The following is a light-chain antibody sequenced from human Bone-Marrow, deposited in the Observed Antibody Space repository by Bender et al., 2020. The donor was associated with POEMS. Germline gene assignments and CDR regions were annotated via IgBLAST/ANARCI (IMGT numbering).Light chain of an antibody. Sequence: SYVLSQPPSVSAPGTTARLTCVGNSIGSKSVHWFQQKPGQAPVVVVYDDYDRPSGIPERFSGSNSGNTATLNISRVEAGDEADYYCQVWDTSSDHYVIFGGGTKLTVL. V-gene: IGLV3-21*03. CDR3: QVWDTSSDHYVI. CDR2: DDY. J-gene: IGLJ2*01. CDR1: SIGSKS.